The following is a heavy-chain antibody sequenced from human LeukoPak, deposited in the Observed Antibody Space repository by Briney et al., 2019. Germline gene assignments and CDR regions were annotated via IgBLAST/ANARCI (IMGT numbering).Heavy chain of an antibody. V-gene: IGHV4-61*01. D-gene: IGHD1-26*01. Sequence: PSGTLSLTCTVSGGSVSSGSYSWSWIRQPPGKGLEWIGYIYYSGSTSYNPSLRSRVTISVDTSKNQFSLNLTSVTAADTAVYYCARDGRESYYHADYWGQGTLVTVSS. J-gene: IGHJ4*02. CDR2: IYYSGST. CDR3: ARDGRESYYHADY. CDR1: GGSVSSGSYS.